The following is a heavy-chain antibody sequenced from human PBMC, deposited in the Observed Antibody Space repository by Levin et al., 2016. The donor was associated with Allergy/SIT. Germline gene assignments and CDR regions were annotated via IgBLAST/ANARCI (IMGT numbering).Heavy chain of an antibody. CDR2: IHSSGTA. CDR1: GGSITTYY. D-gene: IGHD3-22*01. CDR3: ARDPLSSGRHYFDF. V-gene: IGHV4-4*07. Sequence: SETLSLTCTVSGGSITTYYWSWIRQPAGMGLEWIGRIHSSGTANYNPSLNGRIIMTVDTSKNQFSLHFYSVTAADTAVYFCARDPLSSGRHYFDFWGQGTLATVSS. J-gene: IGHJ4*02.